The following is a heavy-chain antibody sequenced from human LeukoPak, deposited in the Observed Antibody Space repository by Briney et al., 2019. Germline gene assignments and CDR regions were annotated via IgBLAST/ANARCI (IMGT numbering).Heavy chain of an antibody. CDR2: IKSKTDGGTT. V-gene: IGHV3-15*01. D-gene: IGHD5-18*01. CDR3: TVDTAMDYYFDY. Sequence: GGSLRLSCAASGFTFSNAWMSWVRQAPGKGLEWVGRIKSKTDGGTTDYAAPVKGRFTISRDDSKNTLYLQMNSLKTEDTAVYYCTVDTAMDYYFDYWGQGTLVTVSS. J-gene: IGHJ4*02. CDR1: GFTFSNAW.